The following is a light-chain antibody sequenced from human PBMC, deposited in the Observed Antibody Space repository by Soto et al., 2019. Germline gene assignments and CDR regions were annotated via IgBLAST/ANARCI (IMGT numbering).Light chain of an antibody. CDR3: QQLNSYPV. J-gene: IGKJ4*01. CDR1: QGIGSF. Sequence: DIQLTQSPSFLSASVGDRVTITCRASQGIGSFLAWYQQKPGKAPKLLIYAASTLQGGVPSRFTGSGSGTEFTLTISSLQSEDFATYYCQQLNSYPVFGGGTKVEIK. V-gene: IGKV1-9*01. CDR2: AAS.